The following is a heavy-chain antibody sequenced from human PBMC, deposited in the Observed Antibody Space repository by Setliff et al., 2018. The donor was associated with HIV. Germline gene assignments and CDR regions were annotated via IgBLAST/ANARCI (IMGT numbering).Heavy chain of an antibody. J-gene: IGHJ6*02. V-gene: IGHV3-11*04. CDR3: ARVEQQLVTFYYYYGMDV. D-gene: IGHD6-13*01. Sequence: GGSLRLSCAASGFTFSDYYMSWIRQAPGKGLEWVSYISSSASTTYYADSVKGRFTISRDSAKNSLYLQMNSLRAEDTAVYYCARVEQQLVTFYYYYGMDVWGQGTTVTVSS. CDR1: GFTFSDYY. CDR2: ISSSASTT.